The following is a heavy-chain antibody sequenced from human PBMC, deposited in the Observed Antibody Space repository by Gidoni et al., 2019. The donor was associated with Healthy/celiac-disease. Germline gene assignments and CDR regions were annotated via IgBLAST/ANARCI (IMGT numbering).Heavy chain of an antibody. V-gene: IGHV3-7*03. D-gene: IGHD2-2*02. CDR3: AREAQPAAIRRRGGSPPDNYYYYGMDV. J-gene: IGHJ6*02. CDR1: GFHITTSW. CDR2: IKQEGSEK. Sequence: EVQLVESGGGLVQPGGSLRLSSAASGFHITTSWLLCASQASGKGLEWVANIKQEGSEKYYVDSVKGRFTISRDNAKNSLYLQMNSLRAEDTAVYYCAREAQPAAIRRRGGSPPDNYYYYGMDVWGQGTTVTVSS.